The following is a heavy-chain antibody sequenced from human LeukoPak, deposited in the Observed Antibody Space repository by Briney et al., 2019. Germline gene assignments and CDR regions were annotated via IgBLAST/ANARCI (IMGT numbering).Heavy chain of an antibody. CDR3: ARDYGPYYYGSGSYGVDH. D-gene: IGHD3-10*01. CDR2: INSDASST. Sequence: GGSLRLSCAASGFTFSTYWMHWVRQAPGKGLVWVSRINSDASSTSYADSVRGRFTISRDNAKSTLYLQMDSLRAEDTAVYYCARDYGPYYYGSGSYGVDHWGQGTLVTVSS. J-gene: IGHJ5*02. CDR1: GFTFSTYW. V-gene: IGHV3-74*01.